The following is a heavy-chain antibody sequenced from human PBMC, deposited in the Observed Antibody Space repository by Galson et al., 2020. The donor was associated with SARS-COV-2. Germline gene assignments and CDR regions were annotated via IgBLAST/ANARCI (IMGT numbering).Heavy chain of an antibody. J-gene: IGHJ4*02. CDR2: ISSSSSYI. V-gene: IGHV3-21*01. Sequence: NSGGSLRLSCAASGFTFSSYSMNWVRQAPGKGLEWVSSISSSSSYIYYADSVKGRFTISRDNAKNSLYLQMNSLRAEDTAVYYCARSPGKWLRLADYWGQGTLVTVSS. D-gene: IGHD5-12*01. CDR3: ARSPGKWLRLADY. CDR1: GFTFSSYS.